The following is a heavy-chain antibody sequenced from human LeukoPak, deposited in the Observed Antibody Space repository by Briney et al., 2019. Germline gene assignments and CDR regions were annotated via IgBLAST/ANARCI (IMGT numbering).Heavy chain of an antibody. CDR2: INPNSGGT. Sequence: ASVKVSCKASGSTFTGYYIHWVRQAPGHGLEWMGWINPNSGGTNYAQNFQGRVSMTRDTSVSTAYMELRWLRSDDTAIYYCARDRALAGTNIDAFDTWGQGTMVTVSS. CDR3: ARDRALAGTNIDAFDT. V-gene: IGHV1-2*02. D-gene: IGHD6-19*01. J-gene: IGHJ3*02. CDR1: GSTFTGYY.